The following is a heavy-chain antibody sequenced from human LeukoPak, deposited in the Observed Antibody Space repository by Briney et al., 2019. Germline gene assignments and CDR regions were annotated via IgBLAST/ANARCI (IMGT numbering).Heavy chain of an antibody. J-gene: IGHJ4*02. Sequence: PGGSLRLSCAASGFTFSSYGMHWVRQAPGKGLEWVAVISYDGSNKYYADSVKGRFTISRDNSKNTLYLQMNSLRAEDTAVYYCARGEGLERFIRYFDYWGQGTLVTVSS. D-gene: IGHD1-1*01. CDR3: ARGEGLERFIRYFDY. V-gene: IGHV3-30*03. CDR2: ISYDGSNK. CDR1: GFTFSSYG.